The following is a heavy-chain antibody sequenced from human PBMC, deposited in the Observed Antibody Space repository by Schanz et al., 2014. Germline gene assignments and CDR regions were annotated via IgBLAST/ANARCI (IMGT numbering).Heavy chain of an antibody. CDR2: IKSKFDGATT. J-gene: IGHJ5*02. CDR3: PTGQLWSGGGFDL. Sequence: EVQLVESGGGLVKPGGFLRLSCAASGFTFSDAWMSWVRQAPGKGLEWVGHIKSKFDGATTDYVAPVKGRFSISRDDSTNTLYLQMSSLKMEDTAVYYGPTGQLWSGGGFDLWGQGALVTVSS. D-gene: IGHD3-10*01. CDR1: GFTFSDAW. V-gene: IGHV3-15*01.